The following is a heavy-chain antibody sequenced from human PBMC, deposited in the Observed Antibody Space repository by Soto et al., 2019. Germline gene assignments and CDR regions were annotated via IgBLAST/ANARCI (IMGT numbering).Heavy chain of an antibody. J-gene: IGHJ6*02. V-gene: IGHV4-30-4*01. CDR2: IYYSGST. Sequence: SETLSLTCTVSGGSISSGDYYWSWIRQPPGRGLEWIGYIYYSGSTYYNPSLKSRVTISVDTSKNQFSLKLSSVTAADAAVYYCAREDFGIDDYYYYGMDVWGQGTTVTVSS. CDR3: AREDFGIDDYYYYGMDV. D-gene: IGHD3-3*01. CDR1: GGSISSGDYY.